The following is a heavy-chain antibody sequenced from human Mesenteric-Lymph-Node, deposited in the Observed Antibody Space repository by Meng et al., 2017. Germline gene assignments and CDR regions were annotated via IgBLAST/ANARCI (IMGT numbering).Heavy chain of an antibody. CDR2: INHSGST. V-gene: IGHV4-34*01. J-gene: IGHJ4*02. D-gene: IGHD6-19*01. Sequence: VQLQQWGAGLFTPSETLSLPCAVYGGSFRGYYWSWIRQPPVKGLEWIGEINHSGSTNYNPSLKSRVTISVDTSKNQFSLNLSSVTAADTAVYYCARVGQWLPIDYWGQGTLVTVSS. CDR3: ARVGQWLPIDY. CDR1: GGSFRGYY.